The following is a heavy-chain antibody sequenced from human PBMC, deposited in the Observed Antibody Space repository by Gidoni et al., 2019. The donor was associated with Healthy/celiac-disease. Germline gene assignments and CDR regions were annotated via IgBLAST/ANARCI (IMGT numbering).Heavy chain of an antibody. D-gene: IGHD6-6*01. J-gene: IGHJ4*02. CDR2: IKSQTDGGTT. Sequence: EVQLVESGGGVVKPGGALGLSCAASGFTFSNAWMSWVRQAPGKGLEWVGRIKSQTDGGTTDYAAPVKGRFTISRDDSKNTLYLQMNSLKTEDTAVYYCTTHWSISLHWGQGTLVTVSS. CDR1: GFTFSNAW. CDR3: TTHWSISLH. V-gene: IGHV3-15*01.